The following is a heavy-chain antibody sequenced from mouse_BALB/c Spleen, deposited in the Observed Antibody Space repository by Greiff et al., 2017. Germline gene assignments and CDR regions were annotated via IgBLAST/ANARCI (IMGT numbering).Heavy chain of an antibody. Sequence: QVQLQQSGAELARPGASVKLSCKASGYTFTSYWMQWVKQRPGQGLEWIGAIYPGDGDTRYTQKFKGKATLTADKSSSTAYMQLSSLASEDSAVYYCARLLRADWYFDVWGAGTTVTVSS. D-gene: IGHD1-1*01. CDR2: IYPGDGDT. V-gene: IGHV1-87*01. CDR1: GYTFTSYW. CDR3: ARLLRADWYFDV. J-gene: IGHJ1*01.